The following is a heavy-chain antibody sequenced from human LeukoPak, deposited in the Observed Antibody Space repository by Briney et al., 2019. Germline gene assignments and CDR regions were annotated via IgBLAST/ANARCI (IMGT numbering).Heavy chain of an antibody. CDR3: ARAGTDSRGWQKYYFDY. CDR1: GFTVSSNY. Sequence: GGSLRLSCAASGFTVSSNYMSWVRQAPGMGLEWVSVIYSGGSTYYADSVKGRFTISRDNSKNTLYLQMNSLRAEDTAVYYCARAGTDSRGWQKYYFDYWGQGTLVTVSS. J-gene: IGHJ4*02. V-gene: IGHV3-53*01. CDR2: IYSGGST. D-gene: IGHD6-19*01.